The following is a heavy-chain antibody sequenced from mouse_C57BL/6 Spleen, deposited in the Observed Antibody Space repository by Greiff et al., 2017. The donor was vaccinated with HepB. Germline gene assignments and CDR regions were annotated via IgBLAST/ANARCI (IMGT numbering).Heavy chain of an antibody. D-gene: IGHD1-1*01. Sequence: QVQLQQPGAELVKPGASVKLSCKASGHTFTSYWMQWVKQRPGQGLEWIGEIDPSDSYTNYNQKFKGKATLTVDTSSSTAYMQLSSLTSEDSAVYYCARRGVITTVVEQYYFDYWGQGTTLTVSS. CDR3: ARRGVITTVVEQYYFDY. V-gene: IGHV1-50*01. CDR2: IDPSDSYT. J-gene: IGHJ2*01. CDR1: GHTFTSYW.